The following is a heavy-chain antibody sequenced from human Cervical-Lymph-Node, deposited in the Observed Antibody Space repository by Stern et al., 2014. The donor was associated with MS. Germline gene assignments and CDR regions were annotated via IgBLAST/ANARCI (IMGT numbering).Heavy chain of an antibody. Sequence: LVQSGSELKKPGASVKVSCMTSGYTFTDYALNWVRQAPGQGLEWMGWINTNTGTPTYAQGFTGRFVFSLDTSGNTAYLQISSLKAEDTALYFCARDYASLDWRGQYYFDYWGQGTLVTVSS. D-gene: IGHD2-21*01. J-gene: IGHJ4*02. CDR3: ARDYASLDWRGQYYFDY. V-gene: IGHV7-4-1*02. CDR1: GYTFTDYA. CDR2: INTNTGTP.